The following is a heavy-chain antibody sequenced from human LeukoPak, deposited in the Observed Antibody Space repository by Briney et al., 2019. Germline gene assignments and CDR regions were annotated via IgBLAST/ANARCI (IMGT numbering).Heavy chain of an antibody. V-gene: IGHV3-11*01. CDR2: ISSSGSTI. D-gene: IGHD3-22*01. Sequence: PGGSLRLSCAASGFTFSDYYMSWIHQAPGKGLEWVSYISSSGSTIYYADSVKGRFTISRDNAKNSLYLQMNSLRAEDTAVYYCARDDYYDSSGYHFQHWGQGTLVTVSS. CDR3: ARDDYYDSSGYHFQH. J-gene: IGHJ1*01. CDR1: GFTFSDYY.